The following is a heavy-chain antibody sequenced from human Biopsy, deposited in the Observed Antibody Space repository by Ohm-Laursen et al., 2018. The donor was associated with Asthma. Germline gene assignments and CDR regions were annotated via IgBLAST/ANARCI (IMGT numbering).Heavy chain of an antibody. J-gene: IGHJ6*02. CDR1: GYTFNSAG. D-gene: IGHD3-10*01. Sequence: SEKVSYKTSGYTFNSAGITWVRQAPGQGLEWMGWISVYNGNTKVAQKLQDRVTMITDTSTSTAYMELRSLRSDDTAVYFCARAVDYSHYYGIDVWGQGTTVTVS. CDR3: ARAVDYSHYYGIDV. CDR2: ISVYNGNT. V-gene: IGHV1-18*01.